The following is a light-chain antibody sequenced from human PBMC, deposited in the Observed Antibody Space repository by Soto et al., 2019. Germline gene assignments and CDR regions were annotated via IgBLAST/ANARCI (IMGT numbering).Light chain of an antibody. CDR2: DAS. CDR1: QSISSY. J-gene: IGKJ4*01. CDR3: QQRHTWPLT. V-gene: IGKV3-11*01. Sequence: EIVVTQSPTTLSVSAGERATLSCRASQSISSYLAWYQQKPGQAPRLLIYDASNRATGVPARFSGSGSGTDFTLSISSLEPEDFAVYYCQQRHTWPLTFGGGTKVDIK.